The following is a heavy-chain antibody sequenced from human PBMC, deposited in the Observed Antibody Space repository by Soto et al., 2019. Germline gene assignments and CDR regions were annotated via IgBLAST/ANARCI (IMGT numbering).Heavy chain of an antibody. CDR3: AKAPGPKQLAPNYFDY. CDR2: ISWNSGSI. Sequence: GGSLRLSCAASGFTFDDYAMHWVRQAPGKGLEWVSGISWNSGSIGYADSVKGRFTVSRDNAKNSLYLRMNSLRAEDTALYYCAKAPGPKQLAPNYFDYWGQGMLVTVSS. D-gene: IGHD6-13*01. V-gene: IGHV3-9*01. J-gene: IGHJ4*02. CDR1: GFTFDDYA.